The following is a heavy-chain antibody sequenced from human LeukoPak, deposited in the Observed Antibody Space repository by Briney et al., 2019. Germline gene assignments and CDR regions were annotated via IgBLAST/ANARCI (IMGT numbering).Heavy chain of an antibody. Sequence: WASVKVSCKGSGYTFTRYTMNWVRQAPGQGLEWMGGIIPIFGTANYAQKFQGRVTITADESTSTAYMELSSLRSEDTAVYYCARDSSSSPIWGQGTMVTVSS. CDR2: IIPIFGTA. CDR3: ARDSSSSPI. D-gene: IGHD6-13*01. J-gene: IGHJ3*02. CDR1: GYTFTRYT. V-gene: IGHV1-69*13.